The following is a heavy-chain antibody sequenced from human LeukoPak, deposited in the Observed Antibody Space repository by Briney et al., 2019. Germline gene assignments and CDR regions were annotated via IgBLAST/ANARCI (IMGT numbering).Heavy chain of an antibody. Sequence: GGSLRLSCAASGFTFSNAWMSWVRQAPGKGLEWVGRIKSKTDGGTTDYTAPVKGRFTISRDDSKSTLYLQMNSRKTEDTAVYYCTTISDSSGYYLGAFDIWGQGTMVTVSS. CDR2: IKSKTDGGTT. CDR1: GFTFSNAW. J-gene: IGHJ3*02. V-gene: IGHV3-15*01. CDR3: TTISDSSGYYLGAFDI. D-gene: IGHD3-22*01.